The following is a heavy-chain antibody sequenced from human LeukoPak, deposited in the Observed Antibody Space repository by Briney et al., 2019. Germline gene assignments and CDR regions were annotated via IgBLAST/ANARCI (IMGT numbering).Heavy chain of an antibody. CDR2: ISGSGGST. J-gene: IGHJ6*03. CDR3: AKDSAAAGTFYYYYYYVDV. V-gene: IGHV3-23*01. D-gene: IGHD6-13*01. CDR1: GFTFSSYA. Sequence: GGSLRLSCAASGFTFSSYAMSWVRQAPGKGLEWVSAISGSGGSTYYADSVKGRFTISRDNSKNTLYLQMNSLRAEDTAVYYCAKDSAAAGTFYYYYYYVDVWGKGTTVTVSS.